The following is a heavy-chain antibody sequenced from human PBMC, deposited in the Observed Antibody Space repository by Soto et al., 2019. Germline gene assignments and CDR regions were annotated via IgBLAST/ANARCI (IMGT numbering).Heavy chain of an antibody. Sequence: ASVKVSCKASGYTFTSYGISWVRQAPGQGLEWMGWISAYNGNTNYAQKLQGRVTMTTDTSTSTAYMELRSLRSDGTAVYYCARVFTSIYDFWSGSTDINWFDPWGQGTLVTVSS. CDR2: ISAYNGNT. CDR1: GYTFTSYG. CDR3: ARVFTSIYDFWSGSTDINWFDP. V-gene: IGHV1-18*01. D-gene: IGHD3-3*01. J-gene: IGHJ5*02.